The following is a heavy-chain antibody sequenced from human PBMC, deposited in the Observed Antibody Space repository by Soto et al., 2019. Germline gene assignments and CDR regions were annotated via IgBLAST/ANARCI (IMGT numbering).Heavy chain of an antibody. CDR2: MNPNSGNT. D-gene: IGHD2-8*01. J-gene: IGHJ6*02. CDR1: GYTFTSYD. Sequence: QVQLVQSGAEVKKPGASVKVSCKASGYTFTSYDINWVRQATGQGLEWMGWMNPNSGNTGYAQKFQGRVTMTRNTSISTAYMELSSLRSEDTAVYYCARGSGAMVYAIGYYYGMDVWGQGTTVTVSS. CDR3: ARGSGAMVYAIGYYYGMDV. V-gene: IGHV1-8*01.